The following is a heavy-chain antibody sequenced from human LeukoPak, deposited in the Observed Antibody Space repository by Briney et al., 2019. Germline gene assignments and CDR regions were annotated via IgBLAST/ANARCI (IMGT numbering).Heavy chain of an antibody. V-gene: IGHV3-30*18. Sequence: PGGSLRLSCAASGFTFSNCGMHWVRQTPGKGLEWVALISSDGSKNIYADSVKGRFTISRDNSKNTVYLQMNSLRAEDTAVYYCVKGLVQTTMSYSVDYWGQGALVTVSS. CDR1: GFTFSNCG. D-gene: IGHD1-1*01. J-gene: IGHJ4*02. CDR3: VKGLVQTTMSYSVDY. CDR2: ISSDGSKN.